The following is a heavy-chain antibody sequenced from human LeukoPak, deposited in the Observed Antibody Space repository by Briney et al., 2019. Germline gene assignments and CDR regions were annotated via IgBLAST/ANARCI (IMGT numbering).Heavy chain of an antibody. D-gene: IGHD3-10*01. CDR3: AREGDLNAFDI. J-gene: IGHJ3*02. CDR2: IWYDGSNK. V-gene: IGHV3-33*01. CDR1: GFAFSSYG. Sequence: PGGSLRLSCAASGFAFSSYGMHWVRQAPGKGLEWVAVIWYDGSNKYYADSVKGRFTISRDNSKKTLYLQMNSLRAEDTAVYYCAREGDLNAFDIWGQGTMVTVSS.